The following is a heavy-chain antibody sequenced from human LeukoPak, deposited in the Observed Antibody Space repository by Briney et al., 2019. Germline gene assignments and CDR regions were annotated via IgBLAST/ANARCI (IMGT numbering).Heavy chain of an antibody. CDR3: ASDGIAVTGKDWFDP. CDR1: GYTFTINA. D-gene: IGHD6-19*01. J-gene: IGHJ5*02. V-gene: IGHV1-18*01. CDR2: ISAYNGNT. Sequence: ASVKVSCKASGYTFTINASSWVSQAPGQGLEWMGWISAYNGNTNYAQKLQGRVTMTTDTSTSTAYMELRSLRSDDTAVYYCASDGIAVTGKDWFDPWGQGTLVTVSS.